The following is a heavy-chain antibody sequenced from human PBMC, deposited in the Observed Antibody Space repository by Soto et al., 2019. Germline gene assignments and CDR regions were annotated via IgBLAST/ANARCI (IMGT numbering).Heavy chain of an antibody. CDR2: ISAYNGNT. V-gene: IGHV1-18*04. D-gene: IGHD2-2*01. Sequence: RASVKVSCKASGYTFTSYGISWVRQAPGQGLEWMGWISAYNGNTNYAQKLQGRVTMTTDTSTSTAYMELRSLRSDDTAVDYCARDGPPLGYCSSTSCYTNWFDPWGQGTLVTVSS. CDR3: ARDGPPLGYCSSTSCYTNWFDP. J-gene: IGHJ5*02. CDR1: GYTFTSYG.